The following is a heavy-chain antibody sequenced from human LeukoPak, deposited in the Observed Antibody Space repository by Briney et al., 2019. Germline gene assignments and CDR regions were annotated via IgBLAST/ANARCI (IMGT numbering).Heavy chain of an antibody. V-gene: IGHV4-39*07. CDR3: AGGPIVVMAGGPNWFDP. D-gene: IGHD2-15*01. Sequence: SETLSLTCTVSGGSISSSSYYWGWIRQPPGKGLEWIGSIYYSGSTYYNPSLKSRVTISVDTSKNQFSLKLSSVTAADTAVYYCAGGPIVVMAGGPNWFDPWGQGTLVTVSS. J-gene: IGHJ5*02. CDR1: GGSISSSSYY. CDR2: IYYSGST.